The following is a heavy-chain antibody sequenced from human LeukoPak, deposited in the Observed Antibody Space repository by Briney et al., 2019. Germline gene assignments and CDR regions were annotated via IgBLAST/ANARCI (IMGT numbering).Heavy chain of an antibody. CDR2: VYYSGSS. CDR3: ARVKVLRFLEWFLDF. D-gene: IGHD3-3*01. CDR1: GSSVSSDEYY. V-gene: IGHV4-31*03. J-gene: IGHJ4*02. Sequence: SETLSLTCTVSGSSVSSDEYYRSWVRQHPGKGLEWIGYVYYSGSSYYIPSLESRVTMSVEVSKNQFSLELRSVTAADTAVYYCARVKVLRFLEWFLDFWGQGALVTVSS.